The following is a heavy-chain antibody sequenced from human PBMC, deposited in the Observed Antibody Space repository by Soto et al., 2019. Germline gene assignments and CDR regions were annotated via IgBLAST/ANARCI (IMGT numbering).Heavy chain of an antibody. CDR3: ARDRRAAAGSVPYPYYYGMDV. J-gene: IGHJ6*02. V-gene: IGHV1-18*01. CDR2: ISAYNGNT. D-gene: IGHD6-13*01. CDR1: GYTFTSYG. Sequence: QVQLVQSGAEVKKPGASVKVSCKASGYTFTSYGISWVRQAPGQRLEWMGWISAYNGNTNYAQKLQGRVTMTTDTSTSTAYMELRSLRSDDTAVYYCARDRRAAAGSVPYPYYYGMDVWGQGTTVTVSS.